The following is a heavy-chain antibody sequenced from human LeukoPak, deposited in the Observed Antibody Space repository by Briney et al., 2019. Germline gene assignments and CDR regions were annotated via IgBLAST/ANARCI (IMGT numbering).Heavy chain of an antibody. Sequence: PGGSLRLSCAASGFTFSSYEMNWVRQAPEKGLEWVSYISSSGSTIYYADSVKGRFTISRDNAKNSLYLQMNSLRAEDTAVYYCARGQELYDYVWGSYRPYFDYWGQGTLVTVSS. J-gene: IGHJ4*02. CDR1: GFTFSSYE. V-gene: IGHV3-48*03. CDR3: ARGQELYDYVWGSYRPYFDY. D-gene: IGHD3-16*02. CDR2: ISSSGSTI.